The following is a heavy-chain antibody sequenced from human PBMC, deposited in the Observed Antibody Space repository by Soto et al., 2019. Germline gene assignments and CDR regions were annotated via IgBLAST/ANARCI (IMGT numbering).Heavy chain of an antibody. D-gene: IGHD6-19*01. V-gene: IGHV3-30*18. CDR1: GFTFSSYG. Sequence: GGSLRLSCAASGFTFSSYGMHWVRQAPGKGLEWVAVISYDGSNKYYADSVKGRFTISRDNSKNTLYLQMNSLRAEDTAVYYCAKVGTGQWLVFGWFDPWGQGTLVTVS. CDR2: ISYDGSNK. J-gene: IGHJ5*02. CDR3: AKVGTGQWLVFGWFDP.